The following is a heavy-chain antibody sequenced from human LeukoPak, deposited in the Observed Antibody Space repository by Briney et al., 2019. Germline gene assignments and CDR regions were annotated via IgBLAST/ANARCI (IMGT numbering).Heavy chain of an antibody. Sequence: PSETLPLTCTVSGGSISSYYWTWIRQPPGKGLEWIGYISYSGNTNYNPSLKSRVTISVDTSKNQFSLKLSSVTAADTAVYYCARGGSYLAYYFDYWGQGTLVTVSS. D-gene: IGHD1-26*01. CDR1: GGSISSYY. CDR2: ISYSGNT. V-gene: IGHV4-59*01. CDR3: ARGGSYLAYYFDY. J-gene: IGHJ4*02.